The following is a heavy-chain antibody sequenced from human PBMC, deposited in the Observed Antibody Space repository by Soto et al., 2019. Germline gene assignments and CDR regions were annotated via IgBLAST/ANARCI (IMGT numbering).Heavy chain of an antibody. CDR2: IRRKANSYTT. Sequence: EVQLVESGGGLVQPGGSLRLSCAASGLIFSDYHMDWVRQAPGKGLEWVGRIRRKANSYTTEYAASVQGRFTISRDDSKNSLYLHMNSLKSEDTAVYYCAMVAGWSGGSSGPAAWGQGTTVTVSS. D-gene: IGHD2-15*01. CDR1: GLIFSDYH. V-gene: IGHV3-72*01. J-gene: IGHJ6*02. CDR3: AMVAGWSGGSSGPAA.